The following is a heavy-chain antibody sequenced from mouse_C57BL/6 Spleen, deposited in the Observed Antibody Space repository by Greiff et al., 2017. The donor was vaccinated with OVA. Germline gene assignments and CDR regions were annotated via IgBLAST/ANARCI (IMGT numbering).Heavy chain of an antibody. CDR2: LYPSDSET. CDR1: GYTFTSYW. J-gene: IGHJ2*01. Sequence: QVQLQQPGAELVRPGSSVKLSCKASGYTFTSYWMDWVKQRPGQGLEWIGNLYPSDSETHYNQKFKDKATLTVDKSSSTAYMQLSSLTSEDSAVYYCARGTTVVDYWGQGTTLTVSS. D-gene: IGHD1-1*01. V-gene: IGHV1-61*01. CDR3: ARGTTVVDY.